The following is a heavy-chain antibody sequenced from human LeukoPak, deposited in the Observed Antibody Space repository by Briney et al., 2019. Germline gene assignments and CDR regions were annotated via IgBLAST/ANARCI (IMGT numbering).Heavy chain of an antibody. V-gene: IGHV3-21*01. D-gene: IGHD4/OR15-4a*01. CDR1: GFTFSSYT. CDR3: VRIPNSANFPNWFDP. Sequence: GESLKISCAASGFTFSSYTINWVRQAPGKGLEWISSISGSSSHIYYADSVKGRFTISRDNAKDSLYLQMNSLRAEDTALYYCVRIPNSANFPNWFDPWGQGTLVTVSS. J-gene: IGHJ5*02. CDR2: ISGSSSHI.